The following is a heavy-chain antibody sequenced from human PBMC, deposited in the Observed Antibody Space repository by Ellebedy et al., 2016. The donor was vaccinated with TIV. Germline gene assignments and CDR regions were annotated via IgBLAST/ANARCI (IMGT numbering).Heavy chain of an antibody. CDR1: GFSFSNFA. Sequence: GGSLRLSCGASGFSFSNFAMTWVRQAPGKGLEWVSSISASGISTDYAGSVRGRVTISRDNSRNTLDLQMDSMGADDTAVYYCAKLDSSGYYYGRFDYWGQGTLVTVSS. CDR3: AKLDSSGYYYGRFDY. J-gene: IGHJ4*02. CDR2: ISASGIST. V-gene: IGHV3-23*01. D-gene: IGHD3-22*01.